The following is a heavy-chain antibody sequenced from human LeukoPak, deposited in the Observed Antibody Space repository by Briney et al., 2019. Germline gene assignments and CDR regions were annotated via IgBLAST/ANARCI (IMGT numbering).Heavy chain of an antibody. Sequence: SETLSLTCTVSGGSISRSSYYWGWIRQPPGKGLEWIGSMYYSGSTFYNPSLKSRVTILVDTSKNQFSLKLSSVTAADTAVYYCARVRAVAGTPPDYWGQGTLVTVSS. CDR1: GGSISRSSYY. D-gene: IGHD6-19*01. CDR3: ARVRAVAGTPPDY. V-gene: IGHV4-39*07. CDR2: MYYSGST. J-gene: IGHJ4*02.